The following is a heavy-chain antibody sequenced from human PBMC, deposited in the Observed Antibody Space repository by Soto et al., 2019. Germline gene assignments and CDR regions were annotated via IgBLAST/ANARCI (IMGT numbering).Heavy chain of an antibody. CDR1: GFSVSSYY. V-gene: IGHV3-66*01. J-gene: IGHJ4*02. CDR3: ARDRRDGDTI. Sequence: EVQVVESGGGLVQPGGSLRLSCAASGFSVSSYYMSWFRQAPGKGLEWVSVIYRGGAIYYADSVQGRFTTSRDISRNSLDLQMNSPRVEDTAVYYCARDRRDGDTIWGQGAVVTVSS. CDR2: IYRGGAI. D-gene: IGHD3-3*01.